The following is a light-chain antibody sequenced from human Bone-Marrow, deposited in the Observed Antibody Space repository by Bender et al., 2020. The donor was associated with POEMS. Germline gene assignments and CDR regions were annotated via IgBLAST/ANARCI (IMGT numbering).Light chain of an antibody. CDR2: QDN. CDR3: QAWDSNTGV. V-gene: IGLV3-1*01. J-gene: IGLJ1*01. Sequence: SYDLTQPPSVSVSPGQTASISCSGETLGDKYAFWYQQRPGQSPVLVIYQDNQRPSGIPERFSGSSSGNTATLTISETQSMDEADYYCQAWDSNTGVFGTGTKVTVL. CDR1: TLGDKY.